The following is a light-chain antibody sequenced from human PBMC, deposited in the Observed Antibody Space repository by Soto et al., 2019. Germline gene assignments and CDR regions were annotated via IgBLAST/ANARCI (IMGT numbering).Light chain of an antibody. CDR1: QSVSSN. J-gene: IGKJ4*02. Sequence: EIVMTQSPAPRSTSPGKRSTLPCMASQSVSSNLAWYQQKPGQAPRLLIYGASTRDTGVPARFSGSGSGTEFTLTISSLQSEDFAVYYCQQYNSWPLTFGGGTKVDIK. CDR2: GAS. CDR3: QQYNSWPLT. V-gene: IGKV3-15*01.